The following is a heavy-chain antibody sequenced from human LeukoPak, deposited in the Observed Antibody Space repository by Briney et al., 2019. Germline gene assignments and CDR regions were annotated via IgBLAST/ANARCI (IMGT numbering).Heavy chain of an antibody. CDR2: TSAYNGNT. V-gene: IGHV1-18*01. D-gene: IGHD4-17*01. CDR3: AREAGYGDYSFDY. CDR1: GYTFTTYD. Sequence: ASVKVSCKASGYTFTTYDISWVRQAPGQGLEWMGWTSAYNGNTNYAQKLQGRVTMTTDTSTNTTYMELGSLRSDDTAVYYCAREAGYGDYSFDYWGQGTLVTVSS. J-gene: IGHJ4*02.